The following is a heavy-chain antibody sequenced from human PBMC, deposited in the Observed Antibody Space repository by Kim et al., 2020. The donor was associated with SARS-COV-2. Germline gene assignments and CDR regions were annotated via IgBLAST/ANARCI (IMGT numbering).Heavy chain of an antibody. Sequence: GGSLRLSCVASGFTFSRYAMSWVRQAPGKGLEWVSTIISSGDSTFYADSVKGRFTISRDSSKNTLYLQRNNLRAEDTAIYYCAKRTGSTTYYFFDFWGQG. CDR2: IISSGDST. V-gene: IGHV3-23*01. J-gene: IGHJ4*02. CDR3: AKRTGSTTYYFFDF. D-gene: IGHD1-26*01. CDR1: GFTFSRYA.